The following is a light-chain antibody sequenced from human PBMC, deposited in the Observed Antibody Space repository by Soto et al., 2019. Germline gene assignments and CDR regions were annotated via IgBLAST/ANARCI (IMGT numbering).Light chain of an antibody. CDR3: QQYGSSRWT. CDR2: GAS. J-gene: IGKJ1*01. CDR1: QSVSSSY. V-gene: IGKV3-20*01. Sequence: EIVLTQSPGTLSLYPGERATLSCRASQSVSSSYLAWYQQKPGQAPRLLIYGASSRATGIAARFSGSGSGTDFTLTISRLEPEDFAVYYCQQYGSSRWTFGQGTKVDIK.